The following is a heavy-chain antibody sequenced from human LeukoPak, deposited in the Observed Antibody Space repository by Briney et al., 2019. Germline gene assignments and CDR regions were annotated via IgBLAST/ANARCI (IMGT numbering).Heavy chain of an antibody. D-gene: IGHD2-8*01. CDR1: GGSFSAYY. J-gene: IGHJ4*02. V-gene: IGHV4-4*07. CDR3: ARAKRDTVLSHFDY. CDR2: IYTSGST. Sequence: SETLSLTCAVSGGSFSAYYWTWIRQPAGKGLEWIGRIYTSGSTNYNPSLKSRVTMSVDTSKNQFSLKLSSVTAADTAVYYCARAKRDTVLSHFDYWGQGTLVTVSS.